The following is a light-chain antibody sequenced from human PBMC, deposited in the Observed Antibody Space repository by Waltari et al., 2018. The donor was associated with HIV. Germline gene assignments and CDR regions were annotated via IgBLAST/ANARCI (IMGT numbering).Light chain of an antibody. J-gene: IGLJ2*01. CDR2: SST. CDR1: TGPVNIDHS. CDR3: MLFFRSSYL. V-gene: IGLV7-43*01. Sequence: QAVLTQEPSVTVSTGGPVTLNCTSPTGPVNIDHSANWFQQRPGQAPRPLIYSSTRRHSLTPKRFSASLGDDRAALILSTVWPEDEALYYCMLFFRSSYLFGGGTKVTVL.